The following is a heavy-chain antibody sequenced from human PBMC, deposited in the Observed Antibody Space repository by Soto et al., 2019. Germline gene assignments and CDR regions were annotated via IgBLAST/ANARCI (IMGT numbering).Heavy chain of an antibody. CDR2: IYYTGST. J-gene: IGHJ4*02. V-gene: IGHV4-39*07. CDR3: ARAWGFYFDF. CDR1: GGSISSSSYY. Sequence: PSETLSLTCTVSGGSISSSSYYWGWIRQPPGKGLEWIGCIYYTGSTYYNPSLQSRVTISVDTSKNQFSLKLSSVTAADTAVYYCARAWGFYFDFWARGILVTSPQ. D-gene: IGHD1-26*01.